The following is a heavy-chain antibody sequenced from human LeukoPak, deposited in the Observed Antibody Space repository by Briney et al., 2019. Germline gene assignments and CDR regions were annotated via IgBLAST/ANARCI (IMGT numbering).Heavy chain of an antibody. CDR3: ARQDYVWGSYRYDS. D-gene: IGHD3-16*02. Sequence: PGGSLRLSCAASGFTFSSYWMSWVRQAPGKGLEWVANIKQDGSEKYYVDSVKGRFTISRDNAKNSLYLQMNSLRAEDTAVYYCARQDYVWGSYRYDSWGQGTLVTVSS. CDR2: IKQDGSEK. CDR1: GFTFSSYW. V-gene: IGHV3-7*01. J-gene: IGHJ4*02.